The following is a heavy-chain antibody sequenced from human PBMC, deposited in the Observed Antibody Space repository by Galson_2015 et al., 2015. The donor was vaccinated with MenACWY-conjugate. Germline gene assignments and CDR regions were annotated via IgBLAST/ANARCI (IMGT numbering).Heavy chain of an antibody. J-gene: IGHJ5*02. CDR1: GFTFSNYW. CDR2: INRDGTST. V-gene: IGHV3-74*01. D-gene: IGHD2/OR15-2a*01. Sequence: SLRLSCAASGFTFSNYWMHWVRQTPGKGLVWVSRINRDGTSTTYADSVKGRFTISRDNAKNTLILQMNSLRVEDTAVYYCTRDRKGLIASVPSNWFDPWGQGTL. CDR3: TRDRKGLIASVPSNWFDP.